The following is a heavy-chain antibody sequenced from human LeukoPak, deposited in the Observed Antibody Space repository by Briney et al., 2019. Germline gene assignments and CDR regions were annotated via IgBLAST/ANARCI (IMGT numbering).Heavy chain of an antibody. J-gene: IGHJ6*02. CDR2: ISSSGSTI. CDR1: GFTFSDYY. Sequence: GGSLRLSCTASGFTFSDYYMSWIRQAPGKGLEWVSYISSSGSTIYYTDSVKGRFTISRDNAKNSLYLQMNSLRAEDTAVYYCARGEQQWLAPTYYGMDVWGQGTTVAVSS. V-gene: IGHV3-11*01. D-gene: IGHD6-19*01. CDR3: ARGEQQWLAPTYYGMDV.